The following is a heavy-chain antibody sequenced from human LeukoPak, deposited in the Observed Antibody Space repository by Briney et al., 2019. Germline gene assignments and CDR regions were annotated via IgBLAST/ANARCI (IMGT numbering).Heavy chain of an antibody. CDR3: AKGGAGDYLDY. J-gene: IGHJ4*02. CDR2: ISYDGSNK. D-gene: IGHD4-17*01. V-gene: IGHV3-30*18. CDR1: GFTFSNYG. Sequence: GRSLRLSCAASGFTFSNYGMHWVRQAPGKGLEWVSVISYDGSNKYYADSVKGRFTISRNNSKNTLYLQMNSLRAEDTAVYYCAKGGAGDYLDYWGQGTLVTVSS.